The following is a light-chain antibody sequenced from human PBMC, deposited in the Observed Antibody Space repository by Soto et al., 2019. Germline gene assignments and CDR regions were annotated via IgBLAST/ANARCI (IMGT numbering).Light chain of an antibody. CDR2: DAS. CDR1: LNVNSY. CDR3: QQRSNRPRFT. V-gene: IGKV3-11*01. J-gene: IGKJ3*01. Sequence: EIVMTHSPATLSVSPVERATLSCRASLNVNSYLAWYQQKPGQAPRLLIYDASNRAAGIPARFSGSGSGTDFTLSISSLEPEDFAVYYCQQRSNRPRFTFGPGTKVDIK.